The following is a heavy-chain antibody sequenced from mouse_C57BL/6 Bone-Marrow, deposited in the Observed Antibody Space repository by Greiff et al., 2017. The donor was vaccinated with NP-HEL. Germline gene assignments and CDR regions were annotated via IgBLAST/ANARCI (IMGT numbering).Heavy chain of an antibody. J-gene: IGHJ2*01. CDR2: IYPGSGST. CDR3: ARRWRRRDHDLDD. CDR1: GYTFTSYW. Sequence: QVQLQQPGAELVKPGASVKMSCKASGYTFTSYWITWVKQRPGQGLEWIGDIYPGSGSTNYNEKFKGKATLTVDPSSSTAYMQLSSLTSEDSAVYYCARRWRRRDHDLDDWGQGTTLTVSS. V-gene: IGHV1-55*01. D-gene: IGHD2-12*01.